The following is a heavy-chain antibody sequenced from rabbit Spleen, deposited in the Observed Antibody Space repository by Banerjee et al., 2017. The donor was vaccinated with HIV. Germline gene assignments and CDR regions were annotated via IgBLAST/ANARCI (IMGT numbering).Heavy chain of an antibody. CDR2: IYDGNSGGT. D-gene: IGHD7-1*01. V-gene: IGHV1S45*01. CDR1: GFSFSGSYY. J-gene: IGHJ4*01. CDR3: ARGLSYDFTDGGYGIGFHL. Sequence: QEQLEESGGDLVKPGASLTLTCTASGFSFSGSYYMCWVRQAPGKGLEWIGCIYDGNSGGTYYASWAKGRFTVSEASSTTVTLQMTSLTAADTATYFCARGLSYDFTDGGYGIGFHLWGQGTLVTVS.